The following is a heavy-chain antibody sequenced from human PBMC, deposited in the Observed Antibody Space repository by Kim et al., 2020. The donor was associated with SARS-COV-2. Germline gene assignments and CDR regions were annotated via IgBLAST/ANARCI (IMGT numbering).Heavy chain of an antibody. V-gene: IGHV1-3*01. D-gene: IGHD2-15*01. CDR2: INAGNGNT. J-gene: IGHJ6*02. Sequence: ASVKVSCKASGYTFTSYAMHWVRQAPGQRLEWMGWINAGNGNTKYSQKFQGRVTITRDTSASTAYMELSSLRSEDTAVYYCARHCSGGSCHSDYYYGMDVWGQGTTVTVSS. CDR1: GYTFTSYA. CDR3: ARHCSGGSCHSDYYYGMDV.